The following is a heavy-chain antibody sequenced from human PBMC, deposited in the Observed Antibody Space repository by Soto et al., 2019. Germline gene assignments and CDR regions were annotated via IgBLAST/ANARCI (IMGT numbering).Heavy chain of an antibody. CDR1: GFTFSNYW. D-gene: IGHD1-26*01. Sequence: GGSLRLSCAASGFTFSNYWMTWVRQAPGKGLESVANINPDGSERYYVDSVKGRFTISRDNAKNTLYLQMNSLRAEDTAVYFCVRDDPGLGMDSWGLGTLVTVSS. J-gene: IGHJ4*02. V-gene: IGHV3-7*01. CDR2: INPDGSER. CDR3: VRDDPGLGMDS.